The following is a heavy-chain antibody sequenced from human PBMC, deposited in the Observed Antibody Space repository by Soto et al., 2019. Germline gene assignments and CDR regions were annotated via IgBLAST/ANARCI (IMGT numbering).Heavy chain of an antibody. CDR2: IYYSGST. V-gene: IGHV4-30-4*01. J-gene: IGHJ4*02. CDR1: GGSISSGDYY. Sequence: KPSETLSLTCTVSGGSISSGDYYWSWIRQPPGKGLEWIGYIYYSGSTYYNPSLKSRVTISVDTSKNQFSLKLSSVTAADTAVYYCARVGGDSSGYYPYYFDYWGQGTLVTVSS. D-gene: IGHD3-22*01. CDR3: ARVGGDSSGYYPYYFDY.